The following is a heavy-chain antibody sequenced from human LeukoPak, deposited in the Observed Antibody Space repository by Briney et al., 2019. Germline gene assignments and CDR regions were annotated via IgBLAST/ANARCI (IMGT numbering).Heavy chain of an antibody. Sequence: GGSLRLSCAASGFTVITNDITWVRQAPGKGLEWVSVLYSDGNTKYADSVQGRFTISRDNSKNTLYLEMNSLSPDDTAVYYCARGVEPLAANTLAYWGEGTLVTVSS. V-gene: IGHV3-53*01. CDR2: LYSDGNT. CDR3: ARGVEPLAANTLAY. J-gene: IGHJ4*02. CDR1: GFTVITND. D-gene: IGHD1-14*01.